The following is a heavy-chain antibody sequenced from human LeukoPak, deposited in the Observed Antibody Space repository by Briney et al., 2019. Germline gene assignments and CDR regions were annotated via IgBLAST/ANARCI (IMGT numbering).Heavy chain of an antibody. CDR2: ISSSGSTI. CDR3: ARDNWNYVGYYYYGMDV. D-gene: IGHD1-7*01. V-gene: IGHV3-11*01. J-gene: IGHJ6*02. CDR1: GVTFSDYY. Sequence: GGSLRLSCAASGVTFSDYYMSWIHQAPGKGLEWVSYISSSGSTIYYADSVKGRFTISRDNAKNSLYLQMNSLRAEDTAVYYCARDNWNYVGYYYYGMDVWGQATTVTVSS.